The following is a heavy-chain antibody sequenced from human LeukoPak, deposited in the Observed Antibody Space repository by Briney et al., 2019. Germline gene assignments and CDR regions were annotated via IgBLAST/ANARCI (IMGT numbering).Heavy chain of an antibody. CDR2: ISGSGGST. CDR1: EFTLSSYA. V-gene: IGHV3-23*01. CDR3: AKVAYSSSWRLDP. D-gene: IGHD6-13*01. J-gene: IGHJ5*02. Sequence: QTGGSLRLSCAASEFTLSSYAMSWVPPAPGKGLEWVSAISGSGGSTYYADSVKGRFTISRDNSKNALYLQMNSLSAEDTAVYYCAKVAYSSSWRLDPWGQGTLVTVSS.